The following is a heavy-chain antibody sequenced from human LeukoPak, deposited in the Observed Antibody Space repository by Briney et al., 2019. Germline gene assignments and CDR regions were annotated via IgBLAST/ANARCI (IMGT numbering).Heavy chain of an antibody. CDR3: ARDEWLAPGTFDY. Sequence: GGSLRLSCAASGSTFSSYSMNWVRQAPGKGLEWVSSISSSSSYIYYADSVKGRFTISRDNAKNSLYLQMNSLRAEDTAVYYCARDEWLAPGTFDYWGQGTLVTVSS. V-gene: IGHV3-21*01. CDR2: ISSSSSYI. J-gene: IGHJ4*02. CDR1: GSTFSSYS. D-gene: IGHD6-19*01.